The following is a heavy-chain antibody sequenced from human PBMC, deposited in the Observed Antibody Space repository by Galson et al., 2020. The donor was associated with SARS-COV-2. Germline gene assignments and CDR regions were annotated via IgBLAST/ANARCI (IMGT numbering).Heavy chain of an antibody. V-gene: IGHV3-21*01. CDR1: GFTFSIYS. CDR3: ARNLDSSGVNDYYGMDV. CDR2: ISSSGTYI. Sequence: GESLKISCAASGFTFSIYSMNWVRQTPGKGLEWLSSISSSGTYIHYSDSMKGRLTIARDNTKETLYLQINTLRVDDTGVYYCARNLDSSGVNDYYGMDVWGHGTTVTVSS. J-gene: IGHJ6*02. D-gene: IGHD3-22*01.